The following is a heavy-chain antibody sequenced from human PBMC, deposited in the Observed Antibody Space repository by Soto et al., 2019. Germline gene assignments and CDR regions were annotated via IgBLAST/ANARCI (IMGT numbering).Heavy chain of an antibody. CDR1: GFTFSSHA. CDR2: ISGSGGST. Sequence: VGSLRLPCVASGFTFSSHAMPWVRQAPRKGLQWVSGISGSGGSTYYADSVKGRFTISRDNSKSTLYLQMNSLKAEDTAVYYCSKKYYYDSSGPYDAFDIWGQGTMVTVSS. CDR3: SKKYYYDSSGPYDAFDI. V-gene: IGHV3-23*01. J-gene: IGHJ3*02. D-gene: IGHD3-22*01.